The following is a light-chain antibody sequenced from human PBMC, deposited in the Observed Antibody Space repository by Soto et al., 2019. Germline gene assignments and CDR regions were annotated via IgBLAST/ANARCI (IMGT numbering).Light chain of an antibody. V-gene: IGKV1-5*01. Sequence: DIQMTQSPSTLSASVGDRVTITCRASQSISAGLAWYQQKPGKAPELLIFDASNLKSGVPSRFSGSGSGKHNTFTISSLQPEDIATYYCQHYDSLRLTFGGGTKGDI. J-gene: IGKJ4*01. CDR2: DAS. CDR1: QSISAG. CDR3: QHYDSLRLT.